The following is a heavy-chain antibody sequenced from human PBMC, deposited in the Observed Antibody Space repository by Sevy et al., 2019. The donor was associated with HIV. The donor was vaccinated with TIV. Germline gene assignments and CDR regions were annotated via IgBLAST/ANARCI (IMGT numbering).Heavy chain of an antibody. CDR1: GYSFTSYW. Sequence: GESLKISCKGSGYSFTSYWIGWVRQMPGKGLEWMGIIYPGDSDTRYNPSFQGQVTISADKSISTAYLQWSSLKASDTAMYYCARPAHTMATIKTYDAFDIWGQGTMVTVSS. V-gene: IGHV5-51*01. J-gene: IGHJ3*02. D-gene: IGHD5-12*01. CDR3: ARPAHTMATIKTYDAFDI. CDR2: IYPGDSDT.